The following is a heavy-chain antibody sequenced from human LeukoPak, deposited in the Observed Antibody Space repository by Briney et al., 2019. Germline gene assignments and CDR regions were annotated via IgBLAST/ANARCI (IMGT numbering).Heavy chain of an antibody. CDR1: GFTFGDYA. V-gene: IGHV3-49*04. Sequence: GGSLRLSCTASGFTFGDYAMSWVRQAPGKGLEWVGFIRSKAYGGTTEYAASVKGRFTISRDDSKSIAYLQMNSLKTEDTAVYYCTRTLGSGSYYNSAHYYFDYWGQGTLVTVSS. CDR2: IRSKAYGGTT. D-gene: IGHD3-10*01. CDR3: TRTLGSGSYYNSAHYYFDY. J-gene: IGHJ4*02.